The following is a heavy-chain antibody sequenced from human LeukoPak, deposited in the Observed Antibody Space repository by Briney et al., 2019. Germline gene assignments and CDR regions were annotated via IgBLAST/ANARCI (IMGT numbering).Heavy chain of an antibody. Sequence: GGSLRLSCEASGFTFSSYSMSWVRQAPGQRLEWLANIKQDGVETYYLDSVKGRFTISRDSARNSVYLQMNSLRADETAVYFCARFIASPGPDAFDIWGQGTLVTVSS. CDR2: IKQDGVET. V-gene: IGHV3-7*01. CDR3: ARFIASPGPDAFDI. D-gene: IGHD6-13*01. J-gene: IGHJ3*02. CDR1: GFTFSSYS.